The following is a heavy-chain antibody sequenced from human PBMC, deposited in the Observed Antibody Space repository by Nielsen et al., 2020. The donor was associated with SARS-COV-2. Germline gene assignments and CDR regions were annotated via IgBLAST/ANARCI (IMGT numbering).Heavy chain of an antibody. CDR3: ARVDAFSSSAPRFYFDY. CDR2: IYYSGST. CDR1: GGSISSGGYY. V-gene: IGHV4-31*03. J-gene: IGHJ4*02. D-gene: IGHD6-6*01. Sequence: SETLSLTCTVSGGSISSGGYYWSWIRQHPGKGLEWIGYIYYSGSTYYNPSLKSRVTISVDTSKSQFSLKLSSVTAADTAVYYCARVDAFSSSAPRFYFDYWGQGTLVTVSS.